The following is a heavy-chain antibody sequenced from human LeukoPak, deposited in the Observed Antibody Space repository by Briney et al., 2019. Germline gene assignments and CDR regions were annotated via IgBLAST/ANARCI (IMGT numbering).Heavy chain of an antibody. J-gene: IGHJ6*03. CDR2: INPNSGGT. CDR3: ARSGDYYYYYYMDV. V-gene: IGHV1-2*02. Sequence: ASVKVSCKASGYTFTGYYMHWVQQAPGQGLEWMGWINPNSGGTNYAQKFQGRVTMTRDTSISTAYMELSKLRSDDTAVYYCARSGDYYYYYYMDVWGKGTTVTVSS. D-gene: IGHD1-26*01. CDR1: GYTFTGYY.